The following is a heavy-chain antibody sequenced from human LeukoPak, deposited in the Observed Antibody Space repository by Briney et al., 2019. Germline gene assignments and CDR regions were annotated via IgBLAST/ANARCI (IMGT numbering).Heavy chain of an antibody. CDR2: IKQDGSAK. CDR3: GRASRTLVRGEIGH. D-gene: IGHD3-10*01. Sequence: GGSLRLSCAASGFTFSDYWMNWVRQAPGKGLEWVANIKQDGSAKYYVDSLKGRFTVSRDNAKNSLHLQMNSLRAEDTAVYYCGRASRTLVRGEIGHWGQGTLVTVSS. CDR1: GFTFSDYW. V-gene: IGHV3-7*01. J-gene: IGHJ4*02.